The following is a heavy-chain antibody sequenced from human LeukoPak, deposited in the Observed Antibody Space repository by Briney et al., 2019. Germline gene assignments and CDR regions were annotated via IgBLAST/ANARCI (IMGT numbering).Heavy chain of an antibody. D-gene: IGHD6-19*01. V-gene: IGHV3-23*01. CDR2: ISGSGGNT. J-gene: IGHJ4*02. Sequence: GGSLRLSCAASGVIFSNYAMSWVRQAPGKGLEWVSDISGSGGNTYYADSVKGRFTISRDNSKNTLYLQMNSLRVEDTAVYYCAKGGIAVAGWGNYFEYWGQGTLVTVSP. CDR3: AKGGIAVAGWGNYFEY. CDR1: GVIFSNYA.